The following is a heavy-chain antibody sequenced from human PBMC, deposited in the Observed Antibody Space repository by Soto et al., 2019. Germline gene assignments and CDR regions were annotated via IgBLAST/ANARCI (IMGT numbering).Heavy chain of an antibody. V-gene: IGHV1-69*01. CDR1: GGTFGSYA. Sequence: QVQLVQSGAEVKKPGSSVKVSCKASGGTFGSYAISWVRQAPGQGLEWMGGIIPIFGTANYAQKFQGRVTITADESTSTAYMELSSLRSEDTAVYYCARRITGTHDYYYYYGMDVWGQGTTVTVSS. CDR2: IIPIFGTA. CDR3: ARRITGTHDYYYYYGMDV. J-gene: IGHJ6*02. D-gene: IGHD1-20*01.